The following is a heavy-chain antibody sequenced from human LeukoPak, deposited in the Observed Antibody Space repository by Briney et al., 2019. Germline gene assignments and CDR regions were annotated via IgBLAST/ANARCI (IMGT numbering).Heavy chain of an antibody. J-gene: IGHJ4*02. V-gene: IGHV1-69*04. Sequence: ASVKVSCKASGYTFTSYGISWVRQAPGQGLEWMGRIIPILGIANYAQKFQGRVTITADKSTSTAYMELSSLRSEDTAVYYCASWWALGYCSSTSCLKVDYWGQGTLVTVSS. CDR1: GYTFTSYG. CDR3: ASWWALGYCSSTSCLKVDY. D-gene: IGHD2-2*01. CDR2: IIPILGIA.